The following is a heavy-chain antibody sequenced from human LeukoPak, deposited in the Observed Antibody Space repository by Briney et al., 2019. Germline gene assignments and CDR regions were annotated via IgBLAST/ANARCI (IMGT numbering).Heavy chain of an antibody. CDR3: ARDNSVGDIAWWFDP. Sequence: HWASVKVSCKASGYSFTSHYMHWVRQAPGQGLEWMGLINPSGSSTLYAQKFQGRVTMTRDMSTTTDYMELSSLRSEDTAVYYCARDNSVGDIAWWFDPWGQGTLVTVSS. V-gene: IGHV1-46*01. J-gene: IGHJ5*02. CDR2: INPSGSST. CDR1: GYSFTSHY. D-gene: IGHD3-16*02.